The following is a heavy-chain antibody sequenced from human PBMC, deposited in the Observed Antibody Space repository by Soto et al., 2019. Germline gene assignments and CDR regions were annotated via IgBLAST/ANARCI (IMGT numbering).Heavy chain of an antibody. CDR3: ARYTAVADPYYFDY. CDR1: GFNFATYS. Sequence: GGSLRLSCAASGFNFATYSMSWVRQAPGKGLEWVAGISDGVDRTYYGDSVKGRFTISRDTSKNMLYLHMNSLRAEDTAIYYCARYTAVADPYYFDYWGQGTLVTVSS. V-gene: IGHV3-23*01. D-gene: IGHD6-19*01. CDR2: ISDGVDRT. J-gene: IGHJ4*02.